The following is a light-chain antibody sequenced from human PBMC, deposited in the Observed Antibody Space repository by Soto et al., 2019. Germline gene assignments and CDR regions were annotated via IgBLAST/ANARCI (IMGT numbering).Light chain of an antibody. V-gene: IGKV3-20*01. Sequence: EVVMTQSPASVPLSPGERVTLSCRASQSVSIDLAWYQQKPGQAPRLLIFGVSSRAAGIPDRFSGSGAGTDFTLTISRLEPEDYAVYYCQQYDKSPLTFGGGTKVDIK. CDR1: QSVSID. CDR2: GVS. CDR3: QQYDKSPLT. J-gene: IGKJ4*01.